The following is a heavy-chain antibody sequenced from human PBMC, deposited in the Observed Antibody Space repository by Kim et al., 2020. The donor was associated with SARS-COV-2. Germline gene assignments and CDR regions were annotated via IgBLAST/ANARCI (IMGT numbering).Heavy chain of an antibody. Sequence: SETLSLTCTVSGGSISSYYWSWIRQPPGKGLEWIGYIYYSGSTNYNPSLKSRVTISVDTSKNQFSLKLSSVTAADTAVYYCASMGYFDPGAFDIWGQGTMVTVSS. CDR2: IYYSGST. CDR3: ASMGYFDPGAFDI. J-gene: IGHJ3*02. CDR1: GGSISSYY. V-gene: IGHV4-59*01. D-gene: IGHD3-9*01.